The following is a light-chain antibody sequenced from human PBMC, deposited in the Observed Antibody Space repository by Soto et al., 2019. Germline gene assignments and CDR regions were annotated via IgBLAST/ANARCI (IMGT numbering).Light chain of an antibody. V-gene: IGKV3-11*01. CDR2: DAS. CDR3: QQHSNWPMT. CDR1: QSINRH. Sequence: ESVLTQSPGTLSLSPGDRATLSCRASQSINRHLAWYRQKPGQAPRLLIYDASNRATGIPARFSGSGSGTDFTLTISSLEPEDFAVYYCQQHSNWPMTFGQGTKVDIK. J-gene: IGKJ1*01.